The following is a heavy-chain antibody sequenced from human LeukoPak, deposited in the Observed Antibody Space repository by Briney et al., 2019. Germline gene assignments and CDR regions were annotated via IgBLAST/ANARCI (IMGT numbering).Heavy chain of an antibody. D-gene: IGHD3-22*01. CDR2: IKSDGSDK. CDR1: GFTFSSYW. Sequence: GGSLRLSCATSGFTFSSYWMSWVRQAPGKGLEWVANIKSDGSDKHYVDSVKGRFTISRDNAKNSLYLQMNSLRAEDTAVYYCASTVRLDYWGQGTLVTVSS. V-gene: IGHV3-7*05. J-gene: IGHJ4*02. CDR3: ASTVRLDY.